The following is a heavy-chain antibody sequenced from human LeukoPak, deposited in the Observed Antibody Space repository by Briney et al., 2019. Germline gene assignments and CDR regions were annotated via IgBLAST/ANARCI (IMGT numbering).Heavy chain of an antibody. D-gene: IGHD3-22*01. CDR3: ARDDEYQAYYYDSSGYVDY. Sequence: GASVKVSCKTSGYTFTGYYMHWVRQAPGQGLEWMGWINPNSGGTNYAQKFQGRVTMTRDTSISTAYMELSRLRSDDTAVYYCARDDEYQAYYYDSSGYVDYWGQGTLVTVSS. J-gene: IGHJ4*02. CDR1: GYTFTGYY. CDR2: INPNSGGT. V-gene: IGHV1-2*02.